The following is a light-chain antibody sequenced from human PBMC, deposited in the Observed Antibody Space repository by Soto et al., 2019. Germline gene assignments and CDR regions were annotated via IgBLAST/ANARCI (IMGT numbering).Light chain of an antibody. CDR2: LAS. J-gene: IGKJ2*01. Sequence: DIVMTQSPLSLPVTPGEPASISCRSSQSLLDPDGYTYLDWYLQKPGQSPQLLIYLASYRASGVPDRFSGSGSGTDFTLKISIVEADDVGVYYCMQARQLPRTFVQGTKLEIK. V-gene: IGKV2-28*01. CDR3: MQARQLPRT. CDR1: QSLLDPDGYTY.